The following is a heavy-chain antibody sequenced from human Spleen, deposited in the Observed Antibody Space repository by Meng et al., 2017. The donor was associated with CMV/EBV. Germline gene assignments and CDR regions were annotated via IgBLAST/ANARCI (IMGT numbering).Heavy chain of an antibody. CDR3: AREDEYSNNVGMDV. V-gene: IGHV3-11*01. J-gene: IGHJ6*02. D-gene: IGHD4-11*01. CDR2: ISGNGSGT. CDR1: GFTFSDYY. Sequence: GESLKISCAASGFTFSDYYMTWIRQAPGKGLEWVSYISGNGSGTYYADSVKGRFTISRDNAKNSLYLQMNSLRAEDTAVYYCAREDEYSNNVGMDVWGQGTTVTVSS.